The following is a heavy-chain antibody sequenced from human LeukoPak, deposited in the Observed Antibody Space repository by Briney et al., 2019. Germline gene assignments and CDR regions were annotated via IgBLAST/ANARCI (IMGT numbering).Heavy chain of an antibody. Sequence: GGSLRLSCAASGFTFSSYGMNWVRQAPGKGLEWVSIITSGVGITYYADSVKGRFTISRDNAKNTLYLQMNSLRGEDTAVYYCARAGRGYFDFWGQGTLVAVSS. V-gene: IGHV3-23*01. D-gene: IGHD1-26*01. CDR2: ITSGVGIT. CDR3: ARAGRGYFDF. CDR1: GFTFSSYG. J-gene: IGHJ4*02.